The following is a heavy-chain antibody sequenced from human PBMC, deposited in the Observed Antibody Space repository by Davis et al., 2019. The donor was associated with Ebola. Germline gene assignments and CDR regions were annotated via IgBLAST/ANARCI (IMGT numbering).Heavy chain of an antibody. CDR1: GFTFSHYG. Sequence: PGGSLRLSCAASGFTFSHYGMHWVRQTPDKRLEWVAFVRYDESYRFYADSVKGRFTISRDNAKNSLYLQMNSLRAEDTAVYYCARGTSGSGGSRYPYFDCWGQGTLVTVSS. CDR3: ARGTSGSGGSRYPYFDC. CDR2: VRYDESYR. D-gene: IGHD2-15*01. V-gene: IGHV3-30*02. J-gene: IGHJ4*02.